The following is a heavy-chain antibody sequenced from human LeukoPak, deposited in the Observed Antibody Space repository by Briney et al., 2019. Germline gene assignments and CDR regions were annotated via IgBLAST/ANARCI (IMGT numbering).Heavy chain of an antibody. V-gene: IGHV4-30-2*01. CDR2: IYHSGST. J-gene: IGHJ4*02. CDR3: ARGDSYGAAEY. CDR1: GGSISSGGYY. Sequence: PSQTLSLTCTVSGGSISSGGYYWSWIRQPPGKDLEWIGYIYHSGSTYYNPSLKGRVTISVDRSKNQFSLKLSSVTAADTAVYYCARGDSYGAAEYWGQGTLVTVSS. D-gene: IGHD5-18*01.